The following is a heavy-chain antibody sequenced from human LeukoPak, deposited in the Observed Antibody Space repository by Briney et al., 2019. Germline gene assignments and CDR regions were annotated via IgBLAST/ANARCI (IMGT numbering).Heavy chain of an antibody. CDR2: VLNDGSNK. V-gene: IGHV3-30*04. CDR3: AKDIGYTYGHGFDY. J-gene: IGHJ4*02. D-gene: IGHD5-18*01. CDR1: GFTFSDFN. Sequence: GGALRLSCTASGFTFSDFNMHWVRQAPGKGLEWVALVLNDGSNKYYADSVKGRFTISRDNSKNTLYLQINSLRAEDTSVYYCAKDIGYTYGHGFDYWGRGILVTVSS.